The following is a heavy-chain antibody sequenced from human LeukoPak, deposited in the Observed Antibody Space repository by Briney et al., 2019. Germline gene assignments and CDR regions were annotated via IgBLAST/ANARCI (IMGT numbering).Heavy chain of an antibody. CDR2: IWYDGGNK. CDR1: GFTFDKYG. Sequence: PGMSLRLSCAATGFTFDKYGINWVRQAPGKGLEWVSIIWYDGGNKYFADSVVGRFTISKDNSKDTVYLEMSSLRTEDTAIYYCARAVIDNALDYWGQGTQVTVSS. D-gene: IGHD2/OR15-2a*01. CDR3: ARAVIDNALDY. J-gene: IGHJ4*02. V-gene: IGHV3-33*01.